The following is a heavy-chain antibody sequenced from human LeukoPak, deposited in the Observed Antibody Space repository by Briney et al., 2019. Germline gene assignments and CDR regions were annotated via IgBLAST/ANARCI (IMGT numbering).Heavy chain of an antibody. V-gene: IGHV3-30*03. J-gene: IGHJ5*02. Sequence: GGSLRLSCAASGFTFSSYGMHWARQAPGKGVEWVAVISYDGSNKYYADSVKGRFTISRDNSKNTLYLQMNSLRAEDTAVYYCARMVVVVPAARRRGGGWFDPWGQGTLVTVSS. CDR2: ISYDGSNK. CDR1: GFTFSSYG. D-gene: IGHD2-2*01. CDR3: ARMVVVVPAARRRGGGWFDP.